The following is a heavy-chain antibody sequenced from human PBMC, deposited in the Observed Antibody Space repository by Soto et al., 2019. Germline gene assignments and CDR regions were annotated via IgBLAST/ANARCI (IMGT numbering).Heavy chain of an antibody. Sequence: VQLVETGGGVVQPGRSLRLSCAASGFTFSSYGMHWVRQAPGKGLECVALISYDGSNKKYADSVKGRFTISRDNSKNTLYLQMNSLRAEDTAVFYCAKDWGGIAVWGQGTLVTVSS. CDR3: AKDWGGIAV. V-gene: IGHV3-30*18. CDR2: ISYDGSNK. CDR1: GFTFSSYG. D-gene: IGHD6-19*01. J-gene: IGHJ1*01.